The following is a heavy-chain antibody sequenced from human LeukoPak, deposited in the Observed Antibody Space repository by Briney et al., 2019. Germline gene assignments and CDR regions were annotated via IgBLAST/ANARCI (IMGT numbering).Heavy chain of an antibody. V-gene: IGHV1-18*04. J-gene: IGHJ6*02. CDR1: GYTFTGYY. CDR2: ISAYNGNT. Sequence: ASVKVSCKASGYTFTGYYIHWVRQAPGQGLEWMGWISAYNGNTNYAQKLQGGVTMTTDTSTSTAYMELRSLRSDDTAVYYCARGGMITFGGVIGYYGMDVWGQGTTVTVSS. CDR3: ARGGMITFGGVIGYYGMDV. D-gene: IGHD3-16*01.